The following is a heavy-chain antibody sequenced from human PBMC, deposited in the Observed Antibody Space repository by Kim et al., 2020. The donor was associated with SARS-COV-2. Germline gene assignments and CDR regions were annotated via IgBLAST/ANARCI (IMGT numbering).Heavy chain of an antibody. V-gene: IGHV3-33*01. CDR3: ARDAIYSGYDFFGMYSY. CDR2: IWYDGSNK. CDR1: GFTFSSYG. D-gene: IGHD5-12*01. Sequence: GGSLRLSCAASGFTFSSYGMHWVRQAPGKGLEWVAVIWYDGSNKYYADSVKGRFTISRDNSKNTLYLQMNSLRAEDTAVYYCARDAIYSGYDFFGMYSYWGQGTLVTLSS. J-gene: IGHJ4*02.